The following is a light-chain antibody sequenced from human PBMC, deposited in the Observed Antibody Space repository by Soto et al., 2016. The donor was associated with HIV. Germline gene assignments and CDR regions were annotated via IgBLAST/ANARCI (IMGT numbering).Light chain of an antibody. J-gene: IGKJ2*01. V-gene: IGKV1-8*01. CDR2: AAS. Sequence: AIRMTQSPSSLSASTGDRVTITCRASQGISSYLAWYQQKPGKAPKLLIYAASTLQSGVPSRFSGSGSGTDFTLTISSLQPEDFTTYYCLQYNSYPYTFGQGTKLEIK. CDR3: LQYNSYPYT. CDR1: QGISSY.